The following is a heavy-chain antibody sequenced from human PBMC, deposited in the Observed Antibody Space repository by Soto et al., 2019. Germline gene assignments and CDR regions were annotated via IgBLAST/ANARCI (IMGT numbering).Heavy chain of an antibody. CDR2: IIAYNGNT. CDR3: ARDPSVYSSGWTYFDY. CDR1: GYTVTSYG. J-gene: IGHJ4*01. V-gene: IGHV1-18*01. D-gene: IGHD6-19*01. Sequence: QVQLVQSGAEVKKPGASVKVSCKASGYTVTSYGISWVRQAPGQGLEWMGWIIAYNGNTNYAQKLQGRVTMTTDTSTSTAYMEMRSLRSGDTAVYYCARDPSVYSSGWTYFDYWGHGTLVTVSS.